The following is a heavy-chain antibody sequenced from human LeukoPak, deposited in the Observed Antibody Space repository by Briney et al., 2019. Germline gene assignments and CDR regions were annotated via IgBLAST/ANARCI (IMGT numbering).Heavy chain of an antibody. CDR3: ARNFYFDSSGYYHY. J-gene: IGHJ4*02. CDR1: GYTFTTYY. D-gene: IGHD3-22*01. CDR2: ISAYNGNT. V-gene: IGHV1-18*04. Sequence: ASVKVSCKASGYTFTTYYIHWVRQAPGQGLEWMGWISAYNGNTNYAQKLQGRVTMTTDTSTSTAYMELRSLRSDDTAVYYCARNFYFDSSGYYHYWGQGTLVTVSS.